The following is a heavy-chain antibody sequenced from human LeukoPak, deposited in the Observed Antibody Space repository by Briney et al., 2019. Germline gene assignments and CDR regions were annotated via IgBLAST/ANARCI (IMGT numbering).Heavy chain of an antibody. CDR1: GGTFSSYA. CDR3: ARGVWFEGNNWFDP. D-gene: IGHD3-10*01. J-gene: IGHJ5*02. Sequence: ASVKVSCKASGGTFSSYAISWVRQAPGQGLEWMGWMNPNSGNTGYAQKFQGRVTMTRNTSISTAYMELSSLRPEDTAVYYCARGVWFEGNNWFDPWGQGTLVTVSS. V-gene: IGHV1-8*02. CDR2: MNPNSGNT.